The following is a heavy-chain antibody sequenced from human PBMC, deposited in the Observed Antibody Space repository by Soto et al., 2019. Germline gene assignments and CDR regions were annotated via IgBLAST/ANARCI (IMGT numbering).Heavy chain of an antibody. CDR2: IYYSGST. CDR1: GGSIISSSYY. J-gene: IGHJ5*02. Sequence: SETLSLTCTVSGGSIISSSYYWGWIRQPPGKGLVWIGSIYYSGSTYYNPSLKSRVTISLDTSNNQFSLKLSSVTAADTAVYYCARTPRRYCSGGSCFNRLNPWGKGTLVTVSS. CDR3: ARTPRRYCSGGSCFNRLNP. D-gene: IGHD2-15*01. V-gene: IGHV4-39*01.